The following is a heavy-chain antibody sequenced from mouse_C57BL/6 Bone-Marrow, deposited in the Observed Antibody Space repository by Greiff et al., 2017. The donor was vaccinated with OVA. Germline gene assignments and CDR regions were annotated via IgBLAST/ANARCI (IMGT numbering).Heavy chain of an antibody. V-gene: IGHV5-17*01. CDR2: ISSGSSTI. Sequence: EVQLVESGGGLVKPGGSLKLSCAASGFTFSDYGMHWVRQAPEKGLEWVAYISSGSSTIYYADTVKGRFTISRDNAKNTLFLHMTSLRSEDTAMYYCARGGESYAMDYWGQGTSVTVSS. J-gene: IGHJ4*01. CDR1: GFTFSDYG. CDR3: ARGGESYAMDY.